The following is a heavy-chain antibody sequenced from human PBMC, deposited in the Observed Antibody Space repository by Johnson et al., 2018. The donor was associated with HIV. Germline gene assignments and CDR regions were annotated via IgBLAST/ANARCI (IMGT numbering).Heavy chain of an antibody. D-gene: IGHD3-10*01. Sequence: QVQLVESGGGVVQPGRSLRLSCAASGFTFSTYGMHWVRQAPGKGLEWVAVISYDGSNKYYIDSVRGRFTISRDNSKNTVYLQMNGLKGEDTAVYYCARDSGVPGNDAFDIWGQGTMVTVCS. CDR3: ARDSGVPGNDAFDI. V-gene: IGHV3-30*03. CDR2: ISYDGSNK. CDR1: GFTFSTYG. J-gene: IGHJ3*02.